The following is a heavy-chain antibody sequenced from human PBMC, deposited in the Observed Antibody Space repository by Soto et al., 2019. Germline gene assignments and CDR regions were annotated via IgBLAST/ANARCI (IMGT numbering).Heavy chain of an antibody. CDR2: IKSKTDGGTT. J-gene: IGHJ4*02. V-gene: IGHV3-15*01. D-gene: IGHD6-13*01. CDR1: GFTFSNAW. CDR3: TTEDSSSWYNY. Sequence: WWSLRLSFASYGFTFSNAWMSWVRQAPGKGLEWVGRIKSKTDGGTTDYAAPVKGRFTISRDDSKNTLYLQMNSLKTEDTAVYYCTTEDSSSWYNYWGQGTLVTVSS.